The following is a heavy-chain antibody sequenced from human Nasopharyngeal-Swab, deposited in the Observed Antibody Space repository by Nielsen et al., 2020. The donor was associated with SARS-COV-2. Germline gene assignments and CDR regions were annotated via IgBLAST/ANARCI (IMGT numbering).Heavy chain of an antibody. Sequence: ASVKVSCKASGDTFTGYFMHWVRQAPGQGPQWLGRINPNTGDTNYAQYFQGRVTMTRDTLASTAYMELSSLRSEDTAVYYCARDRRDYDIYYGMDIWGQGTTVTVSS. CDR1: GDTFTGYF. V-gene: IGHV1-2*06. CDR2: INPNTGDT. CDR3: ARDRRDYDIYYGMDI. D-gene: IGHD3-9*01. J-gene: IGHJ6*02.